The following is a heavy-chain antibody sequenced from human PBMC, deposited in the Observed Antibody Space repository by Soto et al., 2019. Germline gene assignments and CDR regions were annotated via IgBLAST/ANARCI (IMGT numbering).Heavy chain of an antibody. D-gene: IGHD5-12*01. CDR1: GGSVSSGSYY. CDR3: ARNKMATKEFDY. CDR2: IYYSGST. J-gene: IGHJ4*02. Sequence: PSETLSLTCTVSGGSVSSGSYYWSWIRQPPGKGLEWIGYIYYSGSTNYNPSLKSRVTISVDTSKNQFSLKLSSVTAADTAVYYCARNKMATKEFDYWGQGTLVTVSS. V-gene: IGHV4-61*01.